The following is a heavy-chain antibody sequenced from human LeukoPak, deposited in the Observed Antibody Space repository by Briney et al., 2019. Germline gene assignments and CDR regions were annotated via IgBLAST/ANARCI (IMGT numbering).Heavy chain of an antibody. CDR1: GFTFSKFW. Sequence: GGSLRLSCAASGFTFSKFWMHWVRQVPGKGLAWVSRIKSDGSETSYADSVKGRFTISRDNAKNTLYLQMNSLRVEDTAVYYCAKSPYYDSSGDAFEIWGQGTMVTVSS. D-gene: IGHD3-22*01. CDR3: AKSPYYDSSGDAFEI. V-gene: IGHV3-74*01. J-gene: IGHJ3*02. CDR2: IKSDGSET.